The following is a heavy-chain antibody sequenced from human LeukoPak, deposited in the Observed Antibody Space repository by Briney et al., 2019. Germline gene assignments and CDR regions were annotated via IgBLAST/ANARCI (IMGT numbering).Heavy chain of an antibody. CDR2: ISYDGSNK. J-gene: IGHJ4*02. CDR1: GFTFSSYA. V-gene: IGHV3-30-3*01. CDR3: ARDRGEMATTIDY. Sequence: GGSLRLSRAASGFTFSSYAMHWVRQAPGKGLEWVAVISYDGSNKYYADSVKGRFTISRDNSKNTLYLQMNSLRAEDTAVYYGARDRGEMATTIDYWGQGTLVTVSS. D-gene: IGHD5-24*01.